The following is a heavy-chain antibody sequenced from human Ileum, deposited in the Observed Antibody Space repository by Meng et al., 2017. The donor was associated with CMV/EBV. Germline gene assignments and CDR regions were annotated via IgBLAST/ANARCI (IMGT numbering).Heavy chain of an antibody. J-gene: IGHJ6*01. CDR3: AKDLGYMGYGMDV. Sequence: GGSLRLSCAASGFTFDDYAMHWVRQAPGNGLEWVSGISWNSGSIGYADSVKGRFTISRDNAKNSLYLQMNSLRAEDTALYYCAKDLGYMGYGMDVWGQGTMVNVAS. V-gene: IGHV3-9*01. D-gene: IGHD5-24*01. CDR1: GFTFDDYA. CDR2: ISWNSGSI.